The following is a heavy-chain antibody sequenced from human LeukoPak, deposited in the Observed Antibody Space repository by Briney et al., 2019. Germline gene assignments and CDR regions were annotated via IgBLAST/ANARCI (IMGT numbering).Heavy chain of an antibody. D-gene: IGHD1-1*01. CDR2: INPNSGGT. J-gene: IGHJ4*02. CDR3: AREFNNNSPFHY. Sequence: ASVKVSCKASGYTFTGYFMHWVRQAPGQGLEWMGRINPNSGGTDYAQKFQGRVTMTRDTSINTAYMELSRLRSDDTAVYYCAREFNNNSPFHYWAQGTLVTVSS. V-gene: IGHV1-2*06. CDR1: GYTFTGYF.